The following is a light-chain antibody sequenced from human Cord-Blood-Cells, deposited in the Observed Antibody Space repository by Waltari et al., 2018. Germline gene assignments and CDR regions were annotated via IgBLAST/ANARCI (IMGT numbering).Light chain of an antibody. CDR1: SSDVGGYHY. CDR3: SSYTSSSTYV. J-gene: IGLJ1*01. Sequence: QSALTQPASVSGSPGQSITISCTGTSSDVGGYHYVSWYQQHPGKAPKLMIYEVSNRPSGGSSRFSGSKSGNTASLTISGLQAEDEADYYCSSYTSSSTYVFGTGTKVTVL. V-gene: IGLV2-14*01. CDR2: EVS.